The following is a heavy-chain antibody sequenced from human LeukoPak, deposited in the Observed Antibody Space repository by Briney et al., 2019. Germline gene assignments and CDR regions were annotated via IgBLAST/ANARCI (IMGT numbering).Heavy chain of an antibody. V-gene: IGHV3-21*01. Sequence: GGSLRLSCAASGFTFSSYSMNWVRQAPGKGLEWVSSISSSSSYIYYADSVKGRFTISRDNAKNSLYLQMNSLRAEDTAVYYCARYADYYDSSGAFDIWGQGTMVTVSS. CDR2: ISSSSSYI. CDR1: GFTFSSYS. CDR3: ARYADYYDSSGAFDI. D-gene: IGHD3-22*01. J-gene: IGHJ3*02.